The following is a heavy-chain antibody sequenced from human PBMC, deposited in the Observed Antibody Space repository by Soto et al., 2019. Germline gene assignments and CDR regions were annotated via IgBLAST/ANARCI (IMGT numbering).Heavy chain of an antibody. V-gene: IGHV4-39*01. CDR1: GGSISSSSYY. D-gene: IGHD4-17*01. CDR3: ARHRSPDYGDPSWYFDY. CDR2: IYYSGST. J-gene: IGHJ4*02. Sequence: QLQLQESGPGLVKPSETLSLTCTVSGGSISSSSYYWGWIRQPPGKGLEWIGSIYYSGSTYYNPSLKSRVTIAVDTSKNQFSLKLSSVTAADTAVYYCARHRSPDYGDPSWYFDYWGQGTLVTVSS.